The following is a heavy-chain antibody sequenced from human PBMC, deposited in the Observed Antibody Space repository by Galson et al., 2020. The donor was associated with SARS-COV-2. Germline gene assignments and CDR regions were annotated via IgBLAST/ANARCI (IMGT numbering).Heavy chain of an antibody. CDR1: GFTFSSHG. Sequence: GSLRLSCAASGFTFSSHGMHWVRQVPGKGLEWVAVIWYDGSNKYYADSVKGRFTISRDNSKNTLYLQMNSLRAEDTAVYYCARDFGVGYSSSPVEDYWGQGTLVTVSS. CDR2: IWYDGSNK. V-gene: IGHV3-33*01. J-gene: IGHJ4*02. D-gene: IGHD6-13*01. CDR3: ARDFGVGYSSSPVEDY.